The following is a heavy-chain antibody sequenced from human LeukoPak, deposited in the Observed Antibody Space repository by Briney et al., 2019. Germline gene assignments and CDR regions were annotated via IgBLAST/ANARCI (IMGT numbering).Heavy chain of an antibody. CDR3: AGVDLRYFDWSNSALRYDYGMDV. Sequence: GGSLRLSCAASGFTFSSYWMSWVRQAPGKGLEWVANIKQGGSEKYSMDTVKDRFTTSREKAKNSLYLQMNSLRAEDTAVYFCAGVDLRYFDWSNSALRYDYGMDVWGQGTTVTVSS. CDR1: GFTFSSYW. D-gene: IGHD3-9*01. V-gene: IGHV3-7*01. J-gene: IGHJ6*02. CDR2: IKQGGSEK.